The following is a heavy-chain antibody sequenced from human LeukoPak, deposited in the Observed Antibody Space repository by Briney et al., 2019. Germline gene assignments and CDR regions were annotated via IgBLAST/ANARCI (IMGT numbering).Heavy chain of an antibody. D-gene: IGHD2/OR15-2a*01. CDR2: IYDNGST. V-gene: IGHV4-59*08. CDR1: GGSISTYY. CDR3: ARHSEPNSNLLWFDP. Sequence: PSETLSLTCTVSGGSISTYYWSWIRQPPGTGLEWIGYIYDNGSTKYNSSLKSRVTISVDTSKNQFPLKLSSVTAADTAVYYCARHSEPNSNLLWFDPWGQGTLVTVSS. J-gene: IGHJ5*02.